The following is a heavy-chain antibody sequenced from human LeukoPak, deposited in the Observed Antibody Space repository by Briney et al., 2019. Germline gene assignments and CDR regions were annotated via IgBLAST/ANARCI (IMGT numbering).Heavy chain of an antibody. V-gene: IGHV1-46*01. Sequence: ASVKVSCKASGYTFTSRYMHWVRQAPGQGLGWMGIINPSGGSTSYAQKFQGRVTMTRDTSTSTVYMELSSLRSEDTAVYYCARTYYYDSIGYYNWFDLWGQGTLVTVSS. CDR1: GYTFTSRY. CDR3: ARTYYYDSIGYYNWFDL. CDR2: INPSGGST. J-gene: IGHJ5*01. D-gene: IGHD3-22*01.